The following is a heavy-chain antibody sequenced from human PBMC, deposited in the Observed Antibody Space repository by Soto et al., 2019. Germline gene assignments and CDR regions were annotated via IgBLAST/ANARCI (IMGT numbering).Heavy chain of an antibody. CDR2: IYYSGST. V-gene: IGHV4-31*03. Sequence: QVQLQESGPGLVKPSQTLSLTCTVSGGSISSGGYYWSWIRQHPGKGLEWIGYIYYSGSTYYNPSLKSRVIISVDTSKNQFSLKLSSVTAADTAVYYCARDEGVGGSAIDPWGQGTLVTVSS. D-gene: IGHD3-10*01. J-gene: IGHJ5*02. CDR3: ARDEGVGGSAIDP. CDR1: GGSISSGGYY.